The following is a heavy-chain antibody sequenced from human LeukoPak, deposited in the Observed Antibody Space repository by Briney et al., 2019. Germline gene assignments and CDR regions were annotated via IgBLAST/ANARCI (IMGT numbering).Heavy chain of an antibody. CDR3: ARVHDFWSGYYYFDY. Sequence: GGSLRLSCAVSGITLSNYGMSWVRQAPGKGLEWVSYISSSGSTIYYADSVKGRFTISRDNAKNSLYLQMNSLRAEDTAVYYCARVHDFWSGYYYFDYWGQGTLVTVSS. CDR1: GITLSNYG. CDR2: ISSSGSTI. V-gene: IGHV3-11*01. J-gene: IGHJ4*02. D-gene: IGHD3-3*01.